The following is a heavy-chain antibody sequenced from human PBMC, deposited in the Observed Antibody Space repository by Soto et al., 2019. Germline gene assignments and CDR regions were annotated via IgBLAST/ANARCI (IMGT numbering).Heavy chain of an antibody. CDR1: GYTFTSYY. V-gene: IGHV1-46*01. J-gene: IGHJ4*02. CDR2: INPSGGST. Sequence: ASVKVSCNASGYTFTSYYMHWVRQARGQGLEWMGIINPSGGSTSYAQKFQGRVTMTRDTSTSTVYMELSSLRSEDTAVYYCARGGCSGGSCYSLSLWGQGTLVTVSS. CDR3: ARGGCSGGSCYSLSL. D-gene: IGHD2-15*01.